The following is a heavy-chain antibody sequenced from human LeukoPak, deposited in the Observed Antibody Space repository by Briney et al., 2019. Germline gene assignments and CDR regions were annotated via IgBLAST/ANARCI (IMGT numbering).Heavy chain of an antibody. Sequence: GESLKISCKGSGYTFISYWIAWVRQMPGKGLEWMGIINPGNSETKYSPSFRGQVTISADKSSNTASLQWNSLKASDTAMYYCARRFTSGWAGDHWGQGTLVTVSS. CDR2: INPGNSET. CDR1: GYTFISYW. D-gene: IGHD6-19*01. J-gene: IGHJ5*02. CDR3: ARRFTSGWAGDH. V-gene: IGHV5-51*01.